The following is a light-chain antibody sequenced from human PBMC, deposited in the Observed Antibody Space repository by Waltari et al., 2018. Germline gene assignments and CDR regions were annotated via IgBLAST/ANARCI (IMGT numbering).Light chain of an antibody. CDR3: CSYAGSYTYV. CDR2: DVS. V-gene: IGLV2-11*01. Sequence: QSALTQPRSVSGSPGPSVTISCTGTSSAVGGYNYVSWYQQHPGKAPKLMIYDVSKRPSGVPDRFSGSKSGNTASLTISGLQAEDEADYYCCSYAGSYTYVFGTETKVTVL. CDR1: SSAVGGYNY. J-gene: IGLJ1*01.